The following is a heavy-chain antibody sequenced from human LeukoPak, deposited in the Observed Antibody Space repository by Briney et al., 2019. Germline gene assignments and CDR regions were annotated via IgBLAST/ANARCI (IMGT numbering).Heavy chain of an antibody. CDR2: ISGSGGST. Sequence: GGSLRLSCAASGFTFSSYAMSWVRLPPGKGLEWVSAISGSGGSTSYADSVKGRFTISRDNSKNTLYLQMHSLRAEATAVYYCAMDSSGWYAFDIWGQGTMVTVSS. J-gene: IGHJ3*02. D-gene: IGHD6-19*01. CDR3: AMDSSGWYAFDI. V-gene: IGHV3-23*01. CDR1: GFTFSSYA.